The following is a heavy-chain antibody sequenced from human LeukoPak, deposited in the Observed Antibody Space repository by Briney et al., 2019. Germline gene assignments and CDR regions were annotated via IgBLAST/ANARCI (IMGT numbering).Heavy chain of an antibody. CDR1: GFTVSSNY. J-gene: IGHJ6*02. Sequence: PGGSLRLSCAASGFTVSSNYMSWVRQAPGKGLEWVSVIYSGDSTYYADSVKGRFTISRDNSKNTLYLQMNSLRAEDTAVYYCARGGRVAVAGYYYYYGMDVWGQGTTVTVSS. D-gene: IGHD6-19*01. CDR3: ARGGRVAVAGYYYYYGMDV. CDR2: IYSGDST. V-gene: IGHV3-66*01.